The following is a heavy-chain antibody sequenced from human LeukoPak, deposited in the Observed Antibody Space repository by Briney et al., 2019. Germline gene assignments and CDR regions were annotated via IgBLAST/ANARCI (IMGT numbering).Heavy chain of an antibody. Sequence: PSETLSLTCAVSGYSISSGYYWGWIRQPPGKGLEWIGSIYHSGSTYYNPSLKSRVTISVDTSKNQFSLKLSSVTAADTAVYYCARDFGESYREGYLDLWGRGTLVTVSS. D-gene: IGHD3-10*01. V-gene: IGHV4-38-2*02. CDR2: IYHSGST. J-gene: IGHJ2*01. CDR3: ARDFGESYREGYLDL. CDR1: GYSISSGYY.